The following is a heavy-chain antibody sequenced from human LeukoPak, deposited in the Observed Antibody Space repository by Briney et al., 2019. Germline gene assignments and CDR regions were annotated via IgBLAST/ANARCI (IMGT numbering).Heavy chain of an antibody. CDR2: MNPSSGNT. V-gene: IGHV1-8*03. CDR1: GYTFTSYD. Sequence: GASVKVSCKASGYTFTSYDINWVRQATGQGLEWMGWMNPSSGNTGYAQKFQGRVTITRNTSISTAYMELSSLRSEDTAVYYCAREDMGNFWSGYTWGQGTLVTVSS. D-gene: IGHD3-3*01. CDR3: AREDMGNFWSGYT. J-gene: IGHJ5*02.